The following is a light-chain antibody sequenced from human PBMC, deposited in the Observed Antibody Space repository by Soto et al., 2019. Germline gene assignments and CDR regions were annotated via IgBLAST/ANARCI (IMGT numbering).Light chain of an antibody. CDR3: QQYSSSGT. Sequence: EIVLTQSPGTLSLSPGDRATLSCRASQSVSNNYLAWYQQKPGQEPMLLTYGASNRATRIPDRCSGSGSGTDFTLTISRLEPEEFAVYYCQQYSSSGTFGQGTKVDIK. CDR1: QSVSNNY. CDR2: GAS. J-gene: IGKJ1*01. V-gene: IGKV3-20*01.